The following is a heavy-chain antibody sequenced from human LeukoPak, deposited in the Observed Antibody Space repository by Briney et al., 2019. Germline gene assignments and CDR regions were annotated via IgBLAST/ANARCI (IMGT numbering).Heavy chain of an antibody. J-gene: IGHJ4*02. CDR2: IYYSGST. D-gene: IGHD4-17*01. Sequence: MASETLSLTCTVSGGSISSYYWSWIRQPPGKGLEWIGYIYYSGSTNYNPSLKSRVTISVDTSKNQFSLKLSSVTAADTAVYYCAKTTVTTGFDYWGQGTLVTVSS. CDR3: AKTTVTTGFDY. CDR1: GGSISSYY. V-gene: IGHV4-59*08.